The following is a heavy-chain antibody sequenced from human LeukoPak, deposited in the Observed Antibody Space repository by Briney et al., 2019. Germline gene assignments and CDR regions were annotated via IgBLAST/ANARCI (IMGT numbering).Heavy chain of an antibody. CDR2: IYYSGST. CDR1: GGSISSGDYY. D-gene: IGHD5-18*01. CDR3: ARDRWNTATRYYFDY. J-gene: IGHJ4*02. Sequence: SQTLSLTCTVSGGSISSGDYYWSWIRQHPGKGLEWIGYIYYSGSTYYNPSLKSRVTISVDTSKNQFSLKLSSVTAADTAVYYCARDRWNTATRYYFDYWGQGTLVTVSS. V-gene: IGHV4-31*03.